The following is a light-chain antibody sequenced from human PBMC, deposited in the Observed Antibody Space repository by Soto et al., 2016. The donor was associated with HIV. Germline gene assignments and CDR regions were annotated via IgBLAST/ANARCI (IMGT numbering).Light chain of an antibody. CDR1: SLRSYY. CDR2: GKN. CDR3: NSRDSSGNYVV. V-gene: IGLV3-19*01. Sequence: SSELTQDPAVSVALGQTVRITCQGDSLRSYYASWYQQKPGQAPVLVIYGKNNRPSGAPDRFSGSSSGNIASLTITGAQAEDEADYYCNSRDSSGNYVVFGGGTKLTVL. J-gene: IGLJ2*01.